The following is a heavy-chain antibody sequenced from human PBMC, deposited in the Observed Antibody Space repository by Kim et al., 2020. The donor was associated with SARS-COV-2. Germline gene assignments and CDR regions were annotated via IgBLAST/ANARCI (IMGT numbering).Heavy chain of an antibody. D-gene: IGHD6-6*01. CDR2: T. J-gene: IGHJ4*02. CDR3: ARADSSFFDY. V-gene: IGHV3-53*01. Sequence: TYYAHPVKGRFTISRDNSKNTLYLQMNSLRAEDTAVYYCARADSSFFDYWGQGTLVTVSS.